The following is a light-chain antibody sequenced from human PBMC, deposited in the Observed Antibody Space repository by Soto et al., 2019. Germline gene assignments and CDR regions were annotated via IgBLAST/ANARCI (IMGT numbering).Light chain of an antibody. CDR3: SSYTTTTRL. CDR1: SSDIGSNNY. CDR2: EVS. J-gene: IGLJ3*02. V-gene: IGLV2-14*01. Sequence: QSVLTQPASVSGSPGQLITISCTGTSSDIGSNNYVSWFQQRPGKAPTLIIYEVSNRPSGVSNHFSGSKSGNTASLTISGLLPEDEAEYYCSSYTTTTRLFGGGTKLTVL.